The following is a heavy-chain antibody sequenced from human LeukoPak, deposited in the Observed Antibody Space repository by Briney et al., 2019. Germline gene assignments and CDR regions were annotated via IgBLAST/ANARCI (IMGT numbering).Heavy chain of an antibody. D-gene: IGHD3-22*01. V-gene: IGHV3-9*01. CDR1: GFTFDDYA. Sequence: GGSLRLSCAASGFTFDDYAMHWVRQAPGKGLEWVSGISWNSGSIGYADSVKGRFTISRDNAKNSPYLQMNSLRAEDTALYYCAKLVPGYYDSSGYGPFDLWGRGTLVTVSS. CDR2: ISWNSGSI. J-gene: IGHJ2*01. CDR3: AKLVPGYYDSSGYGPFDL.